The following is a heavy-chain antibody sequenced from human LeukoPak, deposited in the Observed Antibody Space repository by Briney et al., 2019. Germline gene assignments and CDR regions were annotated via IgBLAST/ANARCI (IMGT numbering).Heavy chain of an antibody. Sequence: SETLSLTCTVSGGSISSYFWSWIRQPPGKGLEWIGYVYYSGNTNYNPSLKSRVTMSVDTSKNQFSLKLSSVTAADTAMYYCAREAHNYDILTGYYKYFDYWGQGTLVTVSS. CDR1: GGSISSYF. D-gene: IGHD3-9*01. V-gene: IGHV4-59*12. J-gene: IGHJ4*02. CDR3: AREAHNYDILTGYYKYFDY. CDR2: VYYSGNT.